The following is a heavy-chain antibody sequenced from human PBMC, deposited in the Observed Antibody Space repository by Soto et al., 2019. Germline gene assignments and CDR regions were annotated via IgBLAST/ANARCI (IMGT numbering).Heavy chain of an antibody. CDR3: ALMNDCSRTDCYLASFDP. V-gene: IGHV2-26*01. CDR1: GLSLSNGKLG. CDR2: IFSSDDK. J-gene: IGHJ5*02. Sequence: QVTLRESGPVLVKPTETLTLTCTVSGLSLSNGKLGVSWIRQPPGKALEGLAHIFSSDDKSYSKSLRSRLTISKDTSRSQVVLTMTNLDPMDSATYYCALMNDCSRTDCYLASFDPWGQGTLVTVSS. D-gene: IGHD2-2*01.